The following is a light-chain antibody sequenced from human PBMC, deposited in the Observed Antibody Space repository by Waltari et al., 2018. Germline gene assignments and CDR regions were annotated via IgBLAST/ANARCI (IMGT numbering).Light chain of an antibody. J-gene: IGKJ4*01. Sequence: EVVLTPSPATLSLSPGERATLSCRASQSISSYLGWYQQKVGQPPRLLIYDASNRASGVSARFSGSGSGTDFTLTIGSLEPEDFAVYYCQQRSRWPLTFGGGTKVEIK. CDR1: QSISSY. CDR2: DAS. CDR3: QQRSRWPLT. V-gene: IGKV3-11*01.